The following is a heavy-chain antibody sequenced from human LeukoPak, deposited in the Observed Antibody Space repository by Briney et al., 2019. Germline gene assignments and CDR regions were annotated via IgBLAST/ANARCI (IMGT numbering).Heavy chain of an antibody. J-gene: IGHJ4*02. CDR3: ARDTGSGWIY. D-gene: IGHD6-19*01. CDR2: INPSGCST. V-gene: IGHV1-46*01. Sequence: VASVKVSCKASGYTFTSYYMHWVRQAPGQGLEWMGIINPSGCSTSYAQKLQGRVTMTTDTSTSTAYMELRSLRSDDTAVYYCARDTGSGWIYWGQGTLVTVSS. CDR1: GYTFTSYY.